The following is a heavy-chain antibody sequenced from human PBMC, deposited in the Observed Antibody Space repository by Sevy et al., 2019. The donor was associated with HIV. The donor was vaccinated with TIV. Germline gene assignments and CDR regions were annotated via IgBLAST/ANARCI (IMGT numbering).Heavy chain of an antibody. CDR1: GFPFNYYA. CDR3: ARERGTYYDTSGYPYLLEAGFDY. CDR2: INSDSDTM. V-gene: IGHV3-48*02. Sequence: GGSLRLSCVASGFPFNYYAMNWVRQAPGKGLEWILYINSDSDTMYYGDSVKGRFTTSRDNAKNSLYLQMNSLRDEDKAVYYCARERGTYYDTSGYPYLLEAGFDYWGQGTLVTVSS. D-gene: IGHD3-22*01. J-gene: IGHJ4*02.